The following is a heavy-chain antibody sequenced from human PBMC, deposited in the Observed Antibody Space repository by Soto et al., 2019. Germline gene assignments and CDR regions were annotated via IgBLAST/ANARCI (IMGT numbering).Heavy chain of an antibody. J-gene: IGHJ5*02. V-gene: IGHV4-4*07. CDR2: IYTTGSA. CDR1: GGSLSDYF. Sequence: QVHLQESGPGLVKPSETLSLICSVSGGSLSDYFWSWIRQPAGKRLEWIGRIYTTGSANYNPSLKSRVTMSVDMSENQISLQLTSVTAADTAVYYCARTYYSGSRSYWRFDPWGQGTLVTVSS. D-gene: IGHD3-10*01. CDR3: ARTYYSGSRSYWRFDP.